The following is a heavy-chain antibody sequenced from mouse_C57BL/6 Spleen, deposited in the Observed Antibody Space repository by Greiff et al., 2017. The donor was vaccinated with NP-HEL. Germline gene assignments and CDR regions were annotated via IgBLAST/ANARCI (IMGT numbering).Heavy chain of an antibody. D-gene: IGHD1-1*01. CDR2: IHPNSGST. CDR3: ASESNYYYAGAWFAY. CDR1: GYTFTSYW. J-gene: IGHJ3*01. Sequence: QVQLQQPGAELVKPGASVKLSCKASGYTFTSYWMHWVKQRPGQGLEWIGMIHPNSGSTNYNETFKSKATMTVDKSSSTAYMQLSSLTSEDSAVYYCASESNYYYAGAWFAYWGQGTLVTVSA. V-gene: IGHV1-64*01.